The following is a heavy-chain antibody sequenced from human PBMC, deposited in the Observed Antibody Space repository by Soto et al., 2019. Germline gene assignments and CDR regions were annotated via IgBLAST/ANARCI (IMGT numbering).Heavy chain of an antibody. D-gene: IGHD3-16*01. Sequence: ASVKVSCKASGYSFTNNGVSWVRQATGQGLEWMGGMNPGGGGTGYAQKFQGRVTMTRDISMATAYMELSSLRFDDTAIYYCATMATFVSLNWFDPWGQGTPVTVPS. CDR3: ATMATFVSLNWFDP. CDR1: GYSFTNNG. CDR2: MNPGGGGT. V-gene: IGHV1-8*01. J-gene: IGHJ5*02.